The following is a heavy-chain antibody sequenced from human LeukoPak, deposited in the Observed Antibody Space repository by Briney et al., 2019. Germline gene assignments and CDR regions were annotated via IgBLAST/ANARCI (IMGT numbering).Heavy chain of an antibody. CDR1: GFTFSDYY. CDR3: ARPSSSWSHDAFDI. Sequence: SGGSLRLSCAASGFTFSDYYMSWVRQAPGKGLEWVSYISSSGSTIYYADSVKGRFTISRVNAKNSLYLQMNSLGAEDTAVYYCARPSSSWSHDAFDIWGQGTMVTVSS. D-gene: IGHD6-13*01. J-gene: IGHJ3*02. V-gene: IGHV3-11*04. CDR2: ISSSGSTI.